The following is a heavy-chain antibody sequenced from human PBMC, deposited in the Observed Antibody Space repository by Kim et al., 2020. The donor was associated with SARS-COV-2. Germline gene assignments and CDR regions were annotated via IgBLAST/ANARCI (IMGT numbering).Heavy chain of an antibody. Sequence: SETLSLTCTVSGGSISSYYWSWIRQPPGKGLEWIGYIYYSGSTNYNPSLKSRVTISVDTSKNQFSLKLSSVTAADTAVYYCARDSANVSASWPTYYDFWSGYSSYYYYGMDVWGQGTTVTVSS. D-gene: IGHD3-3*01. J-gene: IGHJ6*02. V-gene: IGHV4-59*01. CDR3: ARDSANVSASWPTYYDFWSGYSSYYYYGMDV. CDR2: IYYSGST. CDR1: GGSISSYY.